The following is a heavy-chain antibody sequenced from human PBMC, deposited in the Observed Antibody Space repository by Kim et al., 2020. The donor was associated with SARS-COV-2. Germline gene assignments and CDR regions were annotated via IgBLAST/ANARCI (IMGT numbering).Heavy chain of an antibody. V-gene: IGHV1-69*04. Sequence: SVKVSCKASGGTFSSYAISWVRQAPGQGLEWMGRIIPILGIANYAQKFQGRVTITADKSTSTAYMELSSLRSEDTAVYYCARDKSSGWYVARYYYYGMDVWGQGTTVTVSS. D-gene: IGHD6-19*01. CDR3: ARDKSSGWYVARYYYYGMDV. J-gene: IGHJ6*02. CDR1: GGTFSSYA. CDR2: IIPILGIA.